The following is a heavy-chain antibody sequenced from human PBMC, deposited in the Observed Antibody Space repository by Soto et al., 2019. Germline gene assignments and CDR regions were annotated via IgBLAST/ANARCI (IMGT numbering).Heavy chain of an antibody. D-gene: IGHD2-2*01. CDR3: ARHPVYATGWQIDY. Sequence: ASVKVSCKASGYTFTRFTMHWVRQAPGQGLEWMGWINAVSGNTKYSQRFQGRVTITSDTSASTAYMELSSLRSEDTAVYYCARHPVYATGWQIDYWGQGALVTVS. CDR1: GYTFTRFT. CDR2: INAVSGNT. J-gene: IGHJ4*02. V-gene: IGHV1-3*01.